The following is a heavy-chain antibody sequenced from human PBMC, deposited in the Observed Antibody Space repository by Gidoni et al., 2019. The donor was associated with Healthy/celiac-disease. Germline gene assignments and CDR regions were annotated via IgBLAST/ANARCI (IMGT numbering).Heavy chain of an antibody. CDR3: AKVGGTTVTTDWFDP. CDR2: ISYDGSNK. Sequence: QVQLVESGGGVVQPGRSLRLSCAASGFPFSSYGMHWVRQAPGKGLEWVAVISYDGSNKYYADSVKGRFTISRDNSKNTLYLQMNSLRAEDTAVYYCAKVGGTTVTTDWFDPWGQGTLVTVSS. D-gene: IGHD4-17*01. V-gene: IGHV3-30*18. J-gene: IGHJ5*02. CDR1: GFPFSSYG.